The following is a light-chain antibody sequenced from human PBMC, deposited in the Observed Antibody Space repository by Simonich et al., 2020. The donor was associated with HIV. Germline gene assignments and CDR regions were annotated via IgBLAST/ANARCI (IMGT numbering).Light chain of an antibody. CDR2: CAS. CDR1: QSVSSN. J-gene: IGKJ4*01. V-gene: IGKV3-15*01. CDR3: QQYNNWPALT. Sequence: EIVMTQSPATLSVSPGENATLSCRASQSVSSNLAGYQQKPGQAPRLLIYCASTRATGIPARFSGSGSGTEFTLTISSLQSEDFAVYYCQQYNNWPALTFGGGTKVEIK.